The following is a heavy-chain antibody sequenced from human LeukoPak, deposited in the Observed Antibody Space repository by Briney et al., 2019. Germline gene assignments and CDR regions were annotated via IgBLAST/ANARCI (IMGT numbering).Heavy chain of an antibody. V-gene: IGHV3-23*01. CDR2: ISGSGGNT. D-gene: IGHD2-2*01. CDR1: GFTFSNYA. Sequence: GASLRLSCAASGFTFSNYAMSWVRQAPGKGLEWVSAISGSGGNTYYADSVKGRFTISRDNSKNMLYLQMNSLRGEDTAVYYCAKDMGYCSSTSCRGYYYYYYGMDVWGQGTTVTVSS. CDR3: AKDMGYCSSTSCRGYYYYYYGMDV. J-gene: IGHJ6*02.